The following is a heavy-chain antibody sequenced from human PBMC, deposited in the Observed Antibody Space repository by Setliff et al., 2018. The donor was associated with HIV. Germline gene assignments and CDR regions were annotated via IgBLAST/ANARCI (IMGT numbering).Heavy chain of an antibody. V-gene: IGHV4-59*04. CDR3: ARYTSKVDWFDP. Sequence: SETLSLTCTVSGGSISGYYWSWIRQPPGKGLEWIAIIHYNGRTYYDPSLKSRVTIFVDTSKTQFYLKLRSVTASDTAVYYCARYTSKVDWFDPWGQGTLVTV. CDR2: IHYNGRT. D-gene: IGHD5-12*01. CDR1: GGSISGYY. J-gene: IGHJ5*02.